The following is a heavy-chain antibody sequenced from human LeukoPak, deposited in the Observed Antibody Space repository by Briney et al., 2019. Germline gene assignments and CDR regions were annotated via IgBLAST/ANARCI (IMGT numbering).Heavy chain of an antibody. V-gene: IGHV3-21*04. CDR3: AKTPGDCTGGTCYSFDY. D-gene: IGHD2-15*01. CDR2: ISSSSSYI. Sequence: GGSLRLSCAASGFTFSSYSLNWVRQAPGKGLEWVSSISSSSSYIYYADSVKGRFTTSRDNAKNSLYLQMNSLRAEDTAVYYCAKTPGDCTGGTCYSFDYWGQGSLVTVSS. J-gene: IGHJ4*02. CDR1: GFTFSSYS.